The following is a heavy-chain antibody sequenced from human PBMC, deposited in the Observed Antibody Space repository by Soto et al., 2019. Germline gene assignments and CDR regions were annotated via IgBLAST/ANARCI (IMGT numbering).Heavy chain of an antibody. CDR2: IYWDDDK. Sequence: QITLKESGPTLVKPTQTLTLTCTFSGFSLSTSGVGVGWIRQPPGKALEWLALIYWDDDKRYSPSLKSRLTITKDTSKNQVVLTMPNMDPVDTATYYCAHSLIGSYYDIRGSNWFDPWGQGTRFTVAS. V-gene: IGHV2-5*02. J-gene: IGHJ5*02. CDR3: AHSLIGSYYDIRGSNWFDP. D-gene: IGHD3-22*01. CDR1: GFSLSTSGVG.